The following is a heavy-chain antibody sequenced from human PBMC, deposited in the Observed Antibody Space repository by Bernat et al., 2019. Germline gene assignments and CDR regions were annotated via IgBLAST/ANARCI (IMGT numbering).Heavy chain of an antibody. V-gene: IGHV3-30-3*01. D-gene: IGHD6-13*01. Sequence: QGQLVEAGGGGVQPGRSLRLPCAASGFTFSSYAMHWGRQAPGKGLEWVAVISYDGSNKYYADSVKGRFTISRDNSKNTLYLQMNSLRAEDTAVYYCARDLGSSWYGGFDYWGQGTLVTVSS. J-gene: IGHJ4*02. CDR3: ARDLGSSWYGGFDY. CDR2: ISYDGSNK. CDR1: GFTFSSYA.